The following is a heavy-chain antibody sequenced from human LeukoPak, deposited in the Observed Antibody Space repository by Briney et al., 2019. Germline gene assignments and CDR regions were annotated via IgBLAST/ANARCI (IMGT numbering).Heavy chain of an antibody. V-gene: IGHV3-23*01. Sequence: GGSLRLSCAASGFTFSSYAMSWVRQAPGKGLEWVSAISGSGGSTYYADSVKGRFTIPRDNSKNTLYLQMNSLRAEDTAVYYCAKGGFGELSGGMDVWGRGTTVTVSS. CDR3: AKGGFGELSGGMDV. CDR2: ISGSGGST. CDR1: GFTFSSYA. D-gene: IGHD3-10*01. J-gene: IGHJ6*02.